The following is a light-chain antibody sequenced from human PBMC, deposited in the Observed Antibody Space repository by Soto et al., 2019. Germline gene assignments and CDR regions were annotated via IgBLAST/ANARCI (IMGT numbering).Light chain of an antibody. CDR1: QSISGE. J-gene: IGKJ2*01. Sequence: EIVMTQSPATLSVSPGESATLSCRASQSISGELAWYQQKPGQAPRLLIYGASTRATGVPARFTGSVSGSDFTLTISGLQSEDFAVYYCQQGHNWPLTVGQGTRLEV. CDR2: GAS. CDR3: QQGHNWPLT. V-gene: IGKV3-15*01.